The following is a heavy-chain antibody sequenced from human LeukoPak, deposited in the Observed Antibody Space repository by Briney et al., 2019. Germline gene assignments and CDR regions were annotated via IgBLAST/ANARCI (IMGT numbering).Heavy chain of an antibody. Sequence: PGGSLSLSCAASGFTFSHYWMHWVRQVPGKGLVWVSHINNDGSSTTYADSVKGRFTISRDNAKNTLYLQMNSLRAEDTAVYYCARERSGWLFDYWGQGTLVTVSS. CDR1: GFTFSHYW. V-gene: IGHV3-74*01. J-gene: IGHJ4*02. CDR2: INNDGSST. CDR3: ARERSGWLFDY. D-gene: IGHD6-19*01.